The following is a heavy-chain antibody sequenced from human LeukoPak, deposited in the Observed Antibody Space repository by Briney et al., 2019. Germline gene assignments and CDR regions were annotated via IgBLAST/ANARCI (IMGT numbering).Heavy chain of an antibody. J-gene: IGHJ4*02. CDR1: GFTFSSYG. Sequence: GGSLILCCAASGFTFSSYGMHWVRQPPVNGLAWVAVISYDGSNKYYADSVKGRFTISRDNSKNTLYLQMNSLRAEDTAVYYCAKGTRSVVAATGGLTDYWGQRTLVTVSS. CDR3: AKGTRSVVAATGGLTDY. CDR2: ISYDGSNK. V-gene: IGHV3-30*18. D-gene: IGHD2-15*01.